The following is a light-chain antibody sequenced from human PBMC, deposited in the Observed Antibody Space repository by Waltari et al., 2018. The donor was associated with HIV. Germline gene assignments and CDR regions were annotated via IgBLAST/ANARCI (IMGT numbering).Light chain of an antibody. CDR1: QGIRTD. J-gene: IGKJ2*01. Sequence: DIQMTQSPSSLSASVGDRVPITCRASQGIRTDLGWYQQIPGKAPKRLINSASSLQSGVPSRFSGSGSGTEFTLTISSLQPEDFATYYCLQHNSYPYTFGQGTKLEIK. CDR2: SAS. CDR3: LQHNSYPYT. V-gene: IGKV1-17*01.